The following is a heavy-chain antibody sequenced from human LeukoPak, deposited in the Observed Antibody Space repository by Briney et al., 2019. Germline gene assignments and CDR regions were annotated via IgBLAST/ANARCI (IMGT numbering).Heavy chain of an antibody. V-gene: IGHV4-61*02. J-gene: IGHJ4*02. CDR1: NGSISSDTYF. CDR3: ARVLTGGLYYFDN. CDR2: MSSSGIS. Sequence: PSETLSLTCTVSNGSISSDTYFWSWIRQPAGTGLEWIGRMSSSGISTYSPSLKSRVTISVDTSKNQFSLKLTSVTAADTAVFYCARVLTGGLYYFDNWGQGTLVTVSS. D-gene: IGHD3-9*01.